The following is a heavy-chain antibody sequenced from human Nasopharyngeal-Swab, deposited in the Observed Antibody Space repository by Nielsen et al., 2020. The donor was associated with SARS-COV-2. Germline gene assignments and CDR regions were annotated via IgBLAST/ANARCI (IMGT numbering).Heavy chain of an antibody. J-gene: IGHJ4*02. CDR3: AISPAAAGVN. CDR2: INNDGSST. D-gene: IGHD6-13*01. Sequence: WIRQPPGKGLVWVSRINNDGSSTTYADSVKGRFTISRDNAKNTLYLQMNSLRAEDTAVYYCAISPAAAGVNWGQGTLVTVSS. V-gene: IGHV3-74*01.